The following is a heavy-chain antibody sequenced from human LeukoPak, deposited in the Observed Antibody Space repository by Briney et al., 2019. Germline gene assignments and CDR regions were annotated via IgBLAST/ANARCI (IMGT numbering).Heavy chain of an antibody. CDR3: TRVEETATTAAIIRKYSYYYYYMDV. Sequence: GALRLSCAASGFTFSTYRMSWVRQAPGKGLEWVANIKQDGSEKHYVDSVKGRFTISRDNAKNSLYLQMSSLRAEDTAVYYCTRVEETATTAAIIRKYSYYYYYMDVWGKGNTVTVSS. D-gene: IGHD4-11*01. CDR2: IKQDGSEK. J-gene: IGHJ6*03. CDR1: GFTFSTYR. V-gene: IGHV3-7*01.